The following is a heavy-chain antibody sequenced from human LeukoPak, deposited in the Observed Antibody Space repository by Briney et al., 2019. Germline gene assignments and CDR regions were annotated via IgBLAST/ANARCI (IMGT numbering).Heavy chain of an antibody. CDR2: ISSSSSYI. V-gene: IGHV3-21*01. CDR1: GFTFSSYS. Sequence: PGGSLRLSCAASGFTFSSYSMNCVRQAPGKGLEWVSSISSSSSYIYYADSVKGRFTISRDNAKNSLYLQMNSLRAEDTAVYYCARDRDGYNSMLFYWGQGTLVTVSS. D-gene: IGHD5-24*01. J-gene: IGHJ4*02. CDR3: ARDRDGYNSMLFY.